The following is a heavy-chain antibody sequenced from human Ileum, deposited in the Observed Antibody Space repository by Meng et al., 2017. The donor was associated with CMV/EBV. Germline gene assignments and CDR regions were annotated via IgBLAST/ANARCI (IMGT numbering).Heavy chain of an antibody. D-gene: IGHD4/OR15-4a*01. CDR2: LKGDGSET. CDR3: ARITDFGGGIYGIDD. V-gene: IGHV3-7*01. J-gene: IGHJ6*02. Sequence: GESLKISCAASGFTFSSYWMGWVRQAPGKGLEWVAKLKGDGSETYYVDSVRGRVTVSRDNAKNSLSLQMISLRAEDTAAYYCARITDFGGGIYGIDDWGQGTTVTVSS. CDR1: GFTFSSYW.